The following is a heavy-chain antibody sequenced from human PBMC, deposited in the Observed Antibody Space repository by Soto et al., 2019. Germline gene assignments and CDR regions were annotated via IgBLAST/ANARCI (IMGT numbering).Heavy chain of an antibody. CDR1: EFNFSSYA. V-gene: IGHV3-30-3*01. CDR2: ISYDGSNK. D-gene: IGHD3-22*01. Sequence: GGSLRHSYAASEFNFSSYAMHWVRQAPGKGLEWVAVISYDGSNKYYADSVKGRFTISRDNSKNTLYLQMNSLRAEDTAVYYCARDKTYYYDSSGYSGPNWFDPWGQGTLVTVSS. CDR3: ARDKTYYYDSSGYSGPNWFDP. J-gene: IGHJ5*02.